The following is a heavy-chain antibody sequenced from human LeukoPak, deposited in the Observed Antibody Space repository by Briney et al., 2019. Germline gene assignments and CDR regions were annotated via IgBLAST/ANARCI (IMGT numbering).Heavy chain of an antibody. CDR1: GGSISSSSYY. CDR3: ASSPSIAVAGIDY. Sequence: SETLSLTCTVSGGSISSSSYYWGWIRQPPGKGLEWIGSIYYSGSTYYNPSLRSRVTISVDTSKNQFSLKLSSVTAADTAVYYCASSPSIAVAGIDYWGQGTLVTVSS. D-gene: IGHD6-19*01. J-gene: IGHJ4*02. CDR2: IYYSGST. V-gene: IGHV4-39*01.